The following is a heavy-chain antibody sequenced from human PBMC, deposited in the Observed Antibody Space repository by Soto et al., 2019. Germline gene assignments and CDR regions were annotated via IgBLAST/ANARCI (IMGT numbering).Heavy chain of an antibody. J-gene: IGHJ4*02. D-gene: IGHD2-2*01. CDR3: AKVGSSSWSPHYYFDY. CDR2: ITGSGSDT. Sequence: GSLRLSCAASGFTFYNYAMGWVRQAPGKGLEWVSAITGSGSDTYYVDSVKGRFTISRDNSENTLYLQMNSLRAEDTAIYYCAKVGSSSWSPHYYFDYWGQGTLVTVSS. V-gene: IGHV3-23*01. CDR1: GFTFYNYA.